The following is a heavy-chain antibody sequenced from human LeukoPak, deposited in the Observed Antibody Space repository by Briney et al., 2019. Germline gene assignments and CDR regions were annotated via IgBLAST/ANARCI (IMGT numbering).Heavy chain of an antibody. CDR3: ARAGSSWAKNYFDY. CDR1: GGSISSSSYY. CDR2: IYYSGST. V-gene: IGHV4-39*07. J-gene: IGHJ4*02. Sequence: SETLSLTCTVSGGSISSSSYYWGWIRQPPGKGLEWIGSIYYSGSTYYNPSLKSRVTISVDTSKNQFSLKLSSVTAADTAVYYCARAGSSWAKNYFDYWGQGTLVTVSS. D-gene: IGHD6-13*01.